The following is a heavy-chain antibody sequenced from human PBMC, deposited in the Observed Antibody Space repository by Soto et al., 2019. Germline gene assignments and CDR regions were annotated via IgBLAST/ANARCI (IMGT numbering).Heavy chain of an antibody. V-gene: IGHV4-4*02. CDR1: GGSISSSNL. Sequence: PSETLSLTCAVSGGSISSSNLWSWVRQPPGKGLEWIGEIYHSGSTNYNPSLKSRVTISVDKSKNQFSLKLSSVTAADTAVYYCARGQGTRENWFDPWGQGTLVTVYS. J-gene: IGHJ5*02. D-gene: IGHD3-10*01. CDR3: ARGQGTRENWFDP. CDR2: IYHSGST.